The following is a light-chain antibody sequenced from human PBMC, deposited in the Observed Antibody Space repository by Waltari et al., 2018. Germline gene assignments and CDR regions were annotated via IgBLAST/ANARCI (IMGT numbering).Light chain of an antibody. CDR1: QSISGY. Sequence: DIQMTQSPSSLSASVGDRVTITCRASQSISGYLSWYQQKPGKAPKLLIYAASNLQSGVPSRFSGSGSGTDFTLTISSLQPEDFATYYCQQSYSTPRTFGQGTKVEIK. CDR2: AAS. J-gene: IGKJ1*01. V-gene: IGKV1-39*01. CDR3: QQSYSTPRT.